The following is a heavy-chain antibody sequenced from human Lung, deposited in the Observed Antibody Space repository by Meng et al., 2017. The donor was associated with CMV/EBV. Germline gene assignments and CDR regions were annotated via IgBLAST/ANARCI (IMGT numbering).Heavy chain of an antibody. Sequence: SVKISCKASGYTFTSYPMHWVRQAPGQSLEWMRWINTDNGDTRFSQHLQGRVTISTDTSATTAYMELSSLRLDDTAIYYCATNAFDYWGQGTLVTVSS. CDR3: ATNAFDY. CDR2: INTDNGDT. CDR1: GYTFTSYP. V-gene: IGHV1-3*04. J-gene: IGHJ4*02. D-gene: IGHD2-8*01.